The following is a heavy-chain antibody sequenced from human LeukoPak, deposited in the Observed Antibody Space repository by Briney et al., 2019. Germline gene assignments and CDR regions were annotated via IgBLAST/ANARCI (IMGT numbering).Heavy chain of an antibody. Sequence: PGGSLRLSCAASGFTFSSYEMNWVRQAPGKGLEWVSYISSSGSTIYYADSVKGRFTISRDNAKNSLYLQMNSLRAEDTTVYYCARITNSGSYWVFDYWGQGTLVTVSP. J-gene: IGHJ4*02. CDR2: ISSSGSTI. CDR1: GFTFSSYE. D-gene: IGHD3-22*01. V-gene: IGHV3-48*03. CDR3: ARITNSGSYWVFDY.